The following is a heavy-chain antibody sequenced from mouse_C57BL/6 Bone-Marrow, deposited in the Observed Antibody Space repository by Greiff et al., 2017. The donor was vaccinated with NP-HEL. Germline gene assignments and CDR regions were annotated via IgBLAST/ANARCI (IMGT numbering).Heavy chain of an antibody. CDR2: IHPNSGST. V-gene: IGHV1-64*01. CDR3: ARWGSPAWFAY. Sequence: VKLQQPGAELVKPGASVKLSCKASGYTFTSYWMHWVKQRPGQGLEWIGMIHPNSGSTNYNEKFKSKATLTVDKSSSTAYMQLSSLTSEDSAVYYCARWGSPAWFAYWGQGTLVTVSA. CDR1: GYTFTSYW. D-gene: IGHD1-1*01. J-gene: IGHJ3*01.